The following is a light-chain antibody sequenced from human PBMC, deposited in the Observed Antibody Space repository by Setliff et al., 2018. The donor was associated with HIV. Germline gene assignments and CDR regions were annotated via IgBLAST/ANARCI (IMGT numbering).Light chain of an antibody. Sequence: QSALTQPASVSGSPGQSITISCTGTRSDVGAYNYVSWYQQHPGKAPKLLIYEVSNRPSGVSNRFSGSKSGTSASLTISGLQAEDEADYYCCSYADSGTYLFGTGTKITVL. CDR2: EVS. J-gene: IGLJ1*01. CDR1: RSDVGAYNY. CDR3: CSYADSGTYL. V-gene: IGLV2-23*02.